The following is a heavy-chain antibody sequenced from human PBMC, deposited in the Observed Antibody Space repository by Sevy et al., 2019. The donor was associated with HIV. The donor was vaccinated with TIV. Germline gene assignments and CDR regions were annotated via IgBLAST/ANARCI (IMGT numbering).Heavy chain of an antibody. CDR2: ISSSGSTI. CDR1: GFTFSDYY. Sequence: GGSLRLSCAASGFTFSDYYMSWIRQAPGKGLEWVSYISSSGSTIYYADSVKDRFTISRDNAKNSLYLQMNSLRAEDTAVYYCTKMTTVTRTTDYWGQGTLVTVSS. V-gene: IGHV3-11*01. CDR3: TKMTTVTRTTDY. D-gene: IGHD4-17*01. J-gene: IGHJ4*02.